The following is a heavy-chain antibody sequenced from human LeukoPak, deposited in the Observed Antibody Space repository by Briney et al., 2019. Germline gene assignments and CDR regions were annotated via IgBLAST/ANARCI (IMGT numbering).Heavy chain of an antibody. CDR2: IYHSGST. CDR1: GYSISSGYY. Sequence: SETLSLTCTVSGYSISSGYYWGWIRQPPGKGLEWIGSIYHSGSTYYNPSPKSRVTISVDTSKNQFSLKLSSVTAADTAVYYCARGIAVAETGDWFDPWGQGTLVTVSS. J-gene: IGHJ5*02. V-gene: IGHV4-38-2*02. D-gene: IGHD6-19*01. CDR3: ARGIAVAETGDWFDP.